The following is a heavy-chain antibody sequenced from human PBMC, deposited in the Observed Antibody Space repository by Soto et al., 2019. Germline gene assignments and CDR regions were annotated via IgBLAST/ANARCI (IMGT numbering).Heavy chain of an antibody. D-gene: IGHD2-15*01. CDR2: TYPGDSDT. Sequence: PGESLKISCKGSGYSFTSYWIGWVRQMPGKGLEWMGITYPGDSDTRYSPSFQGQVTISADKSISTAYLQWSSLKASDTAMYYCARRGGGSSWDYYYYYGMDVWGQGTTVTVSS. CDR3: ARRGGGSSWDYYYYYGMDV. CDR1: GYSFTSYW. V-gene: IGHV5-51*01. J-gene: IGHJ6*02.